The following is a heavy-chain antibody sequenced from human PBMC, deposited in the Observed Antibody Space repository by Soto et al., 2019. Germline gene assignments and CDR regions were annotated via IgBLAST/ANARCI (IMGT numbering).Heavy chain of an antibody. CDR3: ATFRGITAVVTEMRFYY. Sequence: SETLSLTCTVSGGSISSSSYCWGWIRQPPGKGLEWTGTIYYSGSTYYNPSLKSRVIISVDTSKNQFYLKLSSVTAADAAVYYCATFRGITAVVTEMRFYYWCHVTL. CDR1: GGSISSSSYC. V-gene: IGHV4-39*01. CDR2: IYYSGST. J-gene: IGHJ4*03. D-gene: IGHD2-21*02.